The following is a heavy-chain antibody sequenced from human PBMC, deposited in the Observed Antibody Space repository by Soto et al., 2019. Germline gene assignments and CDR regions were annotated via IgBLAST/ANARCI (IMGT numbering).Heavy chain of an antibody. D-gene: IGHD3-10*01. CDR1: GFTFSSYA. CDR2: VSAGGDMT. CDR3: ARGDRGGSGSPASYYYSGLDV. V-gene: IGHV3-23*01. J-gene: IGHJ6*02. Sequence: DVQVLESGGDLVQPGGSLRLSCAASGFTFSSYAMSWVRQAPGKGLEWVSSVSAGGDMTYYSDSVKGRFTISRDNSNNAPFLQMNSLRIEDTGLYFCARGDRGGSGSPASYYYSGLDVWGQGTTVTVS.